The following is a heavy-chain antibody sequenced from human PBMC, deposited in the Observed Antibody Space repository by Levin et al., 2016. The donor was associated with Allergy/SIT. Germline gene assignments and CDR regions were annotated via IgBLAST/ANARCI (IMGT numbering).Heavy chain of an antibody. CDR3: VTDAGFLRN. CDR2: ISSSGYSI. CDR1: GFVFTSYT. Sequence: GGSLRLSCATSGFVFTSYTMTWVRQAPGKGLEWVASISSSGYSIQYADSLKGRFTISRDNARNSVHLAMNSLTVEDTAMYYCVTDAGFLRNWGQGTLVTVSS. J-gene: IGHJ1*01. V-gene: IGHV3-21*06.